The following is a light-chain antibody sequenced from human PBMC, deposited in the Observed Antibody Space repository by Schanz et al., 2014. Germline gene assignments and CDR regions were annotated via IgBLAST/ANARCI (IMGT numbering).Light chain of an antibody. J-gene: IGKJ1*01. Sequence: EIVMTQSPATLSVSPGERATLSCRASQSVSSNLAWYQQKPGQAPRLLIYGTSTRATGIPTRFSGSGSGTEFTLTISSLQSEDFAMYYCQQYGSSLWTFGQGTKVEI. CDR2: GTS. CDR1: QSVSSN. CDR3: QQYGSSLWT. V-gene: IGKV3-15*01.